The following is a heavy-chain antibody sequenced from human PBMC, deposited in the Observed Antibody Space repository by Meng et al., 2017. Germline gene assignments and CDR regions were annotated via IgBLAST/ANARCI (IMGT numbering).Heavy chain of an antibody. D-gene: IGHD6-13*01. CDR1: GFTFSSYA. Sequence: GESLKISCAASGFTFSSYAMHWVRQAPGKGLEWVAVISYDGSNKYYADSVKGRFTISRDNSKNTLYLQMNSLRAEDTAVYYCARDRNGSSWRLDYWGQGTLVTVSS. J-gene: IGHJ4*02. CDR3: ARDRNGSSWRLDY. CDR2: ISYDGSNK. V-gene: IGHV3-30*01.